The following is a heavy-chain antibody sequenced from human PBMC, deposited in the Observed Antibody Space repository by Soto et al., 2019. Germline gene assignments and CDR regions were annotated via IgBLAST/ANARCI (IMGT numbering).Heavy chain of an antibody. CDR2: IFAGNGDT. V-gene: IGHV1-3*01. CDR1: GYSFTSYA. CDR3: ARNIPHTGYYNH. D-gene: IGHD3-9*01. J-gene: IGHJ5*02. Sequence: QVGLVQSGTEVKKPGASMKLSCKASGYSFTSYAIHWLRRAPGQRLEWMGWIFAGNGDTEYSPKFQDRVTITRDTSASTTYIQLTNLGSEDTAVYYCARNIPHTGYYNHWGPGTLVTVSS.